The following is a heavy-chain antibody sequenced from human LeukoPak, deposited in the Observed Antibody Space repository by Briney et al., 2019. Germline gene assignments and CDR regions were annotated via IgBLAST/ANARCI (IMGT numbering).Heavy chain of an antibody. CDR1: GFTFSSYG. CDR3: AKAASSSWPSYYYGMDV. V-gene: IGHV3-33*06. J-gene: IGHJ6*02. D-gene: IGHD6-13*01. CDR2: IWYDGSNK. Sequence: HPGGSLRLSCAASGFTFSSYGMHWVRQAPGKGLEWVAVIWYDGSNKYYADSVKGRFTISKDNSKNTVYLQMSSLRVDDTAVYYCAKAASSSWPSYYYGMDVWGQGTTVTVSS.